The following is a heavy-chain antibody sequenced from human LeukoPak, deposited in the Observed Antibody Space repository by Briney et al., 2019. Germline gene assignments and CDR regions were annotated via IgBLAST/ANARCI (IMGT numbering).Heavy chain of an antibody. CDR3: AREHPYYYDSSGTALMAEIKYYFDY. Sequence: GGALRLSCAASGFTFRSYWMRWVRRAPAKRLEGVANIKQDGREKYYVPSVKSRFTISRDNAKNSLYLQMNSLSAEDTGVYYCAREHPYYYDSSGTALMAEIKYYFDYWGQGTLVTVSS. CDR1: GFTFRSYW. D-gene: IGHD3-22*01. J-gene: IGHJ4*02. CDR2: IKQDGREK. V-gene: IGHV3-7*01.